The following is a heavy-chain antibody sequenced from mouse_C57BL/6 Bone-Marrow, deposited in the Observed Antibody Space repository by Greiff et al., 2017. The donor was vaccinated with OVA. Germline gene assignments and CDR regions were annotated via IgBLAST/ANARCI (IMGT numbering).Heavy chain of an antibody. CDR1: GYTFTSYW. V-gene: IGHV1-50*01. J-gene: IGHJ4*01. Sequence: QVQLQQPGAELVKPGASVKLSCKASGYTFTSYWMQWVKQRPGQGLEWIGEIDTSDSYTNYNHKFKGKATLTVDTSSSTAYMQLSSLTSEDSAVYYCAREEAAQATGAMDYWGQGTSVTVSS. CDR2: IDTSDSYT. D-gene: IGHD3-2*02. CDR3: AREEAAQATGAMDY.